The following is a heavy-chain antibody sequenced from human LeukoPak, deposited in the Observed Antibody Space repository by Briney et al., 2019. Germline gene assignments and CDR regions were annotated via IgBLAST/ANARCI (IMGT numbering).Heavy chain of an antibody. D-gene: IGHD6-13*01. J-gene: IGHJ4*02. CDR3: ARGPSRSSSWPFDY. Sequence: ASVKVSCKASGGTFSTYVFSWVRQAPGQGLEWWGGIIPVFGSENFAQKFQGRVTITADESTSTAYMELSSLRSEDTAVYYCARGPSRSSSWPFDYWGQGTLVTVSS. CDR1: GGTFSTYV. V-gene: IGHV1-69*13. CDR2: IIPVFGSE.